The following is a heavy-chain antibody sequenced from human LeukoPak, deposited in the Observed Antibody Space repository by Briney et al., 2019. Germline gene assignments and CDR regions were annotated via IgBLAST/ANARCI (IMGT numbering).Heavy chain of an antibody. V-gene: IGHV3-66*01. Sequence: GGSLRLSCAASGLSVRGNYMSWVRQAPGKGLEWVSVLYSGGSTFYADSVKGRFTVSRDNSKNTVYLQMNSVRVEDTAVYYCARDYNDDSGYSAYWGQGTLVTVSS. J-gene: IGHJ4*02. CDR1: GLSVRGNY. CDR3: ARDYNDDSGYSAY. D-gene: IGHD3-22*01. CDR2: LYSGGST.